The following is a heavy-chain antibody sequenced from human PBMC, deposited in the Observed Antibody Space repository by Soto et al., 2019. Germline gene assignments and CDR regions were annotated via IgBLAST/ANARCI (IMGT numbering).Heavy chain of an antibody. CDR2: IIPIFGTA. V-gene: IGHV1-69*06. D-gene: IGHD1-26*01. J-gene: IGHJ4*02. CDR1: GGTFSSYA. CDR3: ASDGPSIVGAPRALGN. Sequence: SVKVSCKASGGTFSSYAISWVRQAPGQGLEWMGGIIPIFGTANYAQKFQGRVTITADKSTSTAYMELSSLRSEDTAVYYCASDGPSIVGAPRALGNWGQGTLVTVSS.